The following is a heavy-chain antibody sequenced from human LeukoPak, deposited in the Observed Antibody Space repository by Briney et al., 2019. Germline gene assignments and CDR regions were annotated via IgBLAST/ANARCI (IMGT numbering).Heavy chain of an antibody. V-gene: IGHV3-66*01. D-gene: IGHD1-1*01. CDR1: GFTVSTYF. CDR3: ARAYNWLNFDY. J-gene: IGHJ4*02. CDR2: IYSGDTT. Sequence: GGSLRLSCAASGFTVSTYFMSWVRQAPGKGLEWVSTIYSGDTTSYADSVKGRFTISRDNSKNTLYLQMNSLRAEDTAVYYCARAYNWLNFDYWGQGTLVTVSS.